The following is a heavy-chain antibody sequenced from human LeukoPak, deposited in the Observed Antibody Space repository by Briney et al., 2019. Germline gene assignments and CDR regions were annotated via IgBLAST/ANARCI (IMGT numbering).Heavy chain of an antibody. CDR3: AKSPPVMITFGGVIDPYYVDY. J-gene: IGHJ4*02. Sequence: PGGSLRLSCAASGFAFSTYAMSWVRQAPGKGLEWVSGFSGNGGSTYYADSVKGRFTISRDNSKNTLYLQMNSLRAEDTAVYYCAKSPPVMITFGGVIDPYYVDYWGQGTLVTVSS. CDR2: FSGNGGST. CDR1: GFAFSTYA. D-gene: IGHD3-16*01. V-gene: IGHV3-23*01.